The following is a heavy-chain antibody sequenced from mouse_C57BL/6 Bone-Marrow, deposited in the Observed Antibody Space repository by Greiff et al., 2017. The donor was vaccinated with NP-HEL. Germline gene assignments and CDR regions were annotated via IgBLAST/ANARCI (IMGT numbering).Heavy chain of an antibody. V-gene: IGHV5-4*01. CDR1: GFTFSSYA. CDR3: AREDASYFDV. CDR2: ISDGGSYT. Sequence: EVHLVESGGGLVKPGGSLKLSCAASGFTFSSYAMSWVRRTPEKRLEWVATISDGGSYTYYPDNVKGRFTISRDNAKNNLYLQMSHLKSEDTAMYYCAREDASYFDVWGTGTTVTVSS. J-gene: IGHJ1*03.